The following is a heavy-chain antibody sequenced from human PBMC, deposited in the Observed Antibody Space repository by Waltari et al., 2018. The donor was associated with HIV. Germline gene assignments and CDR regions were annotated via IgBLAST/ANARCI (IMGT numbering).Heavy chain of an antibody. J-gene: IGHJ4*02. V-gene: IGHV4-31*03. CDR3: ARVHSSASLVFDY. CDR2: IYYIGSA. CDR1: GGSISSGGYY. Sequence: QVQLQESDPGLVKPSQTLSLTCTVSGGSISSGGYYLSWIRQPPGQGLEGIGYIYYIGSAYYNPSLKSRVTISVDTSKNQFSLKLSSVTAADTAVYYCARVHSSASLVFDYWGQGTLVTVSS. D-gene: IGHD6-25*01.